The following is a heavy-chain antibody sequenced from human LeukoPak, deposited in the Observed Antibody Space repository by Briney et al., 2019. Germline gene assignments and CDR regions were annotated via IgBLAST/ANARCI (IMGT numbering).Heavy chain of an antibody. CDR1: GYTLTELS. Sequence: ASVKVSCKVSGYTLTELSMHWVRQAPGKGLEWMGWISAYNGNTNYAQKLQGRVTMTTDTSTSTAYMELRSLRSDDTAVYYCARDATSLNYYDSSGYCYWGQGTLVTVSS. V-gene: IGHV1-18*01. CDR3: ARDATSLNYYDSSGYCY. CDR2: ISAYNGNT. D-gene: IGHD3-22*01. J-gene: IGHJ4*02.